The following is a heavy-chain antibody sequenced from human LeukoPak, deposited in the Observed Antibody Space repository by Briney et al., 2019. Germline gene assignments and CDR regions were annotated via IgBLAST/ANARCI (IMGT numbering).Heavy chain of an antibody. D-gene: IGHD6-13*01. J-gene: IGHJ5*02. CDR3: ARDYSASWNWFDP. V-gene: IGHV1-2*02. CDR1: GYTFTGYY. CDR2: INPNSGGT. Sequence: ASVEVSCKASGYTFTGYYMHWVRQAPGQGLEWMGWINPNSGGTKYAQKFQGRVTMTRDTSMSTAYMELSRLKSDDTAVYYCARDYSASWNWFDPWGQGTLVTVSS.